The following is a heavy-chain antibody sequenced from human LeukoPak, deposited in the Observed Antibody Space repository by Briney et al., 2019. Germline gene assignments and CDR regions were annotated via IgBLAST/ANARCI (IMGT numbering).Heavy chain of an antibody. CDR3: ARVSGYDFWSGQDYYYYYMDV. Sequence: SETLSLTCAVYGGSFSGYYWSWIRQPPGKGLEWIGSIYYSGSTYYNPSLKSRVTISVDTSKNQFSLKLGSVTAADTAVYYCARVSGYDFWSGQDYYYYYMDVWGKGTTVTVSS. J-gene: IGHJ6*03. D-gene: IGHD3-3*01. CDR1: GGSFSGYY. CDR2: IYYSGST. V-gene: IGHV4-34*01.